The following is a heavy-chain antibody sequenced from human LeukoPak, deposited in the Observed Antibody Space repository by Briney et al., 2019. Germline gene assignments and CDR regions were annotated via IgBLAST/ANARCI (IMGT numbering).Heavy chain of an antibody. J-gene: IGHJ3*02. CDR2: IYPSGIT. CDR3: ARGKWELVALDI. CDR1: GGSISSDSYY. V-gene: IGHV4-61*09. Sequence: PSQTLSLTYTVSGGSISSDSYYWGWIRQPAGKGLEWIGHIYPSGITNYNPSLKSRVTISLDTSKNQFSLKLSSVTAADTAVYYCARGKWELVALDIWGQGTMVTVSS. D-gene: IGHD1-26*01.